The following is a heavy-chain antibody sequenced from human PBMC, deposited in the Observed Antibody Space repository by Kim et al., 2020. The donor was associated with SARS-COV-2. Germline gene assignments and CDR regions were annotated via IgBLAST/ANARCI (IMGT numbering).Heavy chain of an antibody. V-gene: IGHV3-74*01. Sequence: YADSVKGRFTISRDNAKNTLYLQMNSLRAEDTAVYYCARDQYRSALLWFGGGQGTLVTVSS. CDR3: ARDQYRSALLWFG. J-gene: IGHJ4*02. D-gene: IGHD3-10*01.